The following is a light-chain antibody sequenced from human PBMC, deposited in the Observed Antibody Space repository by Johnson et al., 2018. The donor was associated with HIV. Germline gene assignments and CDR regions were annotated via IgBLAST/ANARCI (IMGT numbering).Light chain of an antibody. CDR2: DNN. V-gene: IGLV1-51*01. CDR3: GTWDSSLSAYA. J-gene: IGLJ1*01. CDR1: SSNIGNNY. Sequence: QSVLTQPPSVSAAPGQKVTISCSGSSSNIGNNYVSWYQQLPGTAPKLLIYDNNKRPSGIPDRFSGSKSDTSATLGITGLQTGDEADYYCGTWDSSLSAYAFGTGTKVTVL.